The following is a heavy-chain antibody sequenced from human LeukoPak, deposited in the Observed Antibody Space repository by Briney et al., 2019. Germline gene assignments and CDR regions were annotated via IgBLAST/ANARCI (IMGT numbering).Heavy chain of an antibody. V-gene: IGHV1-2*02. CDR2: INPNSGDT. CDR3: ARDVDRGIIDY. D-gene: IGHD3-10*01. CDR1: GYSFTGYY. Sequence: GASVKVSCRASGYSFTGYYIHWVRQAPGQGLEWMGWINPNSGDTNYAQKFQGRVTMTRDTSISSAYMELSRLRSDDTAVYYCARDVDRGIIDYWGQGTLVTVSS. J-gene: IGHJ4*02.